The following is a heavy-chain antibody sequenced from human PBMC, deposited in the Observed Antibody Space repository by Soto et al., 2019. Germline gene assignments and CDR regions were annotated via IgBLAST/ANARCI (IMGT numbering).Heavy chain of an antibody. CDR1: GFSLSNARMG. J-gene: IGHJ4*02. CDR2: IFSNDEK. D-gene: IGHD5-12*01. Sequence: QVTLKESGPVLVKPTETLTLTCTVSGFSLSNARMGVSWIRQPPGNALEWLAHIFSNDEKSYSTSLKSRLTISKDTSKSQVVLTMTNMDPVDTATYYCARIMGEMATIGPFFDYWGQGTLVTVSS. CDR3: ARIMGEMATIGPFFDY. V-gene: IGHV2-26*01.